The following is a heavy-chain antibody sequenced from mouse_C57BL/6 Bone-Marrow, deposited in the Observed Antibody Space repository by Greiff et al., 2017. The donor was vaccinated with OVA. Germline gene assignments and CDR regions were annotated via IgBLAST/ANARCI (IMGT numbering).Heavy chain of an antibody. D-gene: IGHD2-4*01. Sequence: VQLQQPGAELVMPGASVKLSCKASGYTFTSYWMHWVKQRPGQGLEWIGEIDPSDSYTNYNQKFKGKSTLTVDKSSSPAYMQLSSLTSEDSAVYYCARADYEFAYWGQGTLVTVSA. V-gene: IGHV1-69*01. J-gene: IGHJ3*01. CDR3: ARADYEFAY. CDR1: GYTFTSYW. CDR2: IDPSDSYT.